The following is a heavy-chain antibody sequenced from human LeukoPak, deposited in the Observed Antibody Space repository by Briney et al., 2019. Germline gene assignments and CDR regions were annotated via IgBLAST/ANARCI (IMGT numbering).Heavy chain of an antibody. CDR2: ISAYNGNT. CDR3: ARVMIVVVPAATFPDAFDI. Sequence: GASVKVSCKASGYTFTRYGISWVRQAPGQGLEWMGWISAYNGNTNYAQKLQGRVTMTTDTSTSTAYMELRSLRSDDTAVYYCARVMIVVVPAATFPDAFDIWGQGTMVTVSS. CDR1: GYTFTRYG. V-gene: IGHV1-18*01. D-gene: IGHD2-2*01. J-gene: IGHJ3*02.